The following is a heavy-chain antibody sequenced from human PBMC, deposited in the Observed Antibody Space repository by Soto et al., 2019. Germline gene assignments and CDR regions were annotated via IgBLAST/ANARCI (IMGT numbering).Heavy chain of an antibody. CDR3: ARDGFLYSSDVYYDS. V-gene: IGHV3-30*14. J-gene: IGHJ4*02. Sequence: QVQLVQSGGGAVQPGDSLRLSCAASGFTFSTYALHWVRQAPGKGLEWVAFISYTGGDQYYADSVKGRFTISRDNSKNTVSLQMTSLNAEDAAVYYCARDGFLYSSDVYYDSWGQGALVTVSS. D-gene: IGHD5-18*01. CDR2: ISYTGGDQ. CDR1: GFTFSTYA.